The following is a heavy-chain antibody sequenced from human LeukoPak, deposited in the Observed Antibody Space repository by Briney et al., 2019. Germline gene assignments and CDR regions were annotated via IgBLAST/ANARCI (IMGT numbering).Heavy chain of an antibody. Sequence: GGSLRLSCAASGFTFSSYSVTWVRQAPGKGLEWVSYISSSSTTIYYTDSVKGRFTVSRDNAKNSLYLQMNSLRAEDTAVYYCARERVINWNYLGMDVWGKGTTVTVSS. D-gene: IGHD1-20*01. CDR3: ARERVINWNYLGMDV. V-gene: IGHV3-48*04. CDR2: ISSSSTTI. J-gene: IGHJ6*04. CDR1: GFTFSSYS.